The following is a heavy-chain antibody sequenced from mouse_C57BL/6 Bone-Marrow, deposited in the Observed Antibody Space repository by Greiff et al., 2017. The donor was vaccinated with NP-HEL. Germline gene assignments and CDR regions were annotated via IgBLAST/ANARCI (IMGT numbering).Heavy chain of an antibody. CDR1: GYAFTNYL. J-gene: IGHJ1*03. CDR3: AREDWDGYWYFDV. D-gene: IGHD4-1*01. Sequence: VKLMESGAELVRPGTSVKVSCKASGYAFTNYLIEWVKQRPGQGLEWIGVINPGSGGTNYNEKFKGKATLTADKSSSTAYMQLSSLTSEDSAVYFCAREDWDGYWYFDVWGTGTTVTVSS. CDR2: INPGSGGT. V-gene: IGHV1-54*01.